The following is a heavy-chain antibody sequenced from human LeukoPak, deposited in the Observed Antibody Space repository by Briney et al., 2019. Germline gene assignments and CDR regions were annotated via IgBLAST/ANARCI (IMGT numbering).Heavy chain of an antibody. CDR2: ISSSSSTI. CDR3: ARDQGAVSWWDY. D-gene: IGHD6-13*01. J-gene: IGHJ4*02. Sequence: GGSLRLSCAASGFTFSSYSLNWVRQAPGKGLEWVSYISSSSSTIYYADSVKGRFTIPRDNAKSSLYLQMNSLRDEDTAVYYCARDQGAVSWWDYWGQGTLVTVSS. CDR1: GFTFSSYS. V-gene: IGHV3-48*02.